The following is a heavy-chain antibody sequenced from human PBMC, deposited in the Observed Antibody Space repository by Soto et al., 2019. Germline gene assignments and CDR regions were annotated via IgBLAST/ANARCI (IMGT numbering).Heavy chain of an antibody. CDR3: AGGGRYRSSWYPGPNGFDP. CDR1: GGTFSSYT. D-gene: IGHD6-13*01. Sequence: QVQLVQSGAEVKKPGSSVKVSCKASGGTFSSYTISWVRQAPGQGLEWMGRIIPNLGIANYAQKFQGRVTITPDKSTSTACMERSSMRSEDTAVYYCAGGGRYRSSWYPGPNGFDPWGQGALVTVSS. J-gene: IGHJ5*02. V-gene: IGHV1-69*02. CDR2: IIPNLGIA.